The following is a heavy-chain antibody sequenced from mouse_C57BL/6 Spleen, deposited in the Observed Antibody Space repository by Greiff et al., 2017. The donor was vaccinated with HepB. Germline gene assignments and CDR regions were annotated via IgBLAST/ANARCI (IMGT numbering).Heavy chain of an antibody. CDR2: IYPGSGST. V-gene: IGHV1-55*01. Sequence: QVQLKQPGAELVKPGASVKMSCKASGYTFTSYWITWVKQRPGQGLEWIGDIYPGSGSTNYNEKFKSKATLTVDTSSSTAYMQLSSLTSEDSAVYYCAREGLRRGFYYAMDYWGQGTSVTVSS. D-gene: IGHD2-4*01. CDR3: AREGLRRGFYYAMDY. J-gene: IGHJ4*01. CDR1: GYTFTSYW.